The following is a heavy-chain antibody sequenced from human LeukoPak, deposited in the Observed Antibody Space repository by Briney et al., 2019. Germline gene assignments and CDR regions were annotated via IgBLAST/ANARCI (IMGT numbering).Heavy chain of an antibody. CDR1: GFTFSSYW. CDR3: ARLGFYDYVWGSYRYPDY. J-gene: IGHJ4*02. D-gene: IGHD3-16*02. V-gene: IGHV3-7*01. Sequence: PGGSLRLSCAASGFTFSSYWMSWVRQAPGKGLEWVANIKQDGSEKYYVDSVKGRFTISRDNAKNSLYLQMNSLRAEDTAVYYCARLGFYDYVWGSYRYPDYWGLGTLVSVSS. CDR2: IKQDGSEK.